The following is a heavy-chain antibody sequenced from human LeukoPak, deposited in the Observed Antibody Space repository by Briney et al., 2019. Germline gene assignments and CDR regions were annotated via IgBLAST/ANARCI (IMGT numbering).Heavy chain of an antibody. CDR3: ARDRGYYFDA. J-gene: IGHJ4*02. V-gene: IGHV3-48*02. CDR1: GFPFNTYS. Sequence: GGSLRLSCAASGFPFNTYSMNWVRQAPGKGLEWVSFISSSSTTIYYADSLKGRFTIFRDNAKSSLYLQMNGLTDEDTAVYYCARDRGYYFDALGQGTLVTVSS. D-gene: IGHD3-22*01. CDR2: ISSSSTTI.